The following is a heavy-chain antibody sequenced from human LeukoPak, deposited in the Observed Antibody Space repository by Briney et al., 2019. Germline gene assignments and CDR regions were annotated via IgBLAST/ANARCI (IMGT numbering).Heavy chain of an antibody. J-gene: IGHJ3*02. Sequence: PGGSLRLSCAASGFTFSSYSMNWVRQAPGKGLEWVSYISSSSSTIYYADSVKGRFTISRDNAKNSLYLQMNSLRAEDTAVYYCARDRRNYYDSSGYWNDAFDIWGQGTMVTVPS. CDR3: ARDRRNYYDSSGYWNDAFDI. V-gene: IGHV3-48*01. CDR2: ISSSSSTI. CDR1: GFTFSSYS. D-gene: IGHD3-22*01.